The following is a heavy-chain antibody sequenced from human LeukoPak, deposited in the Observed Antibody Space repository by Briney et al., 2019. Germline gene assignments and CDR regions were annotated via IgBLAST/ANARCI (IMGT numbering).Heavy chain of an antibody. CDR2: MNPNSGNT. V-gene: IGHV1-8*01. CDR3: ARAAGMVRGVNPQPDYYYVGV. CDR1: GYTFTSYD. J-gene: IGHJ6*03. D-gene: IGHD3-10*01. Sequence: ASVKVSCKASGYTFTSYDINWVRQATGQGLEWMGWMNPNSGNTGYAQKFQGRVTMTRNTSISTAYMELSSLRSEDTAVYYCARAAGMVRGVNPQPDYYYVGVWGKGTTVTISS.